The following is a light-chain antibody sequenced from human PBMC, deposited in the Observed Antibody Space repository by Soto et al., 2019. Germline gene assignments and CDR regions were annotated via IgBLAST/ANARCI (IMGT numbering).Light chain of an antibody. Sequence: EIVLTQSPGTLSLSPGERATLSCRASQSVGGSSLAWYQQRPGQAPRLLIYGASSRATGIPDRFSGSGSGTDFTLTISRLEPEDFAVYYCQQYGSSPWTFGQGTKVDIK. CDR2: GAS. CDR1: QSVGGSS. V-gene: IGKV3-20*01. J-gene: IGKJ1*01. CDR3: QQYGSSPWT.